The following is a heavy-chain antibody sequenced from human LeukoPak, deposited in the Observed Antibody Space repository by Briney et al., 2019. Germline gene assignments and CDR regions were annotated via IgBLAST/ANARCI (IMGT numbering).Heavy chain of an antibody. J-gene: IGHJ5*02. CDR2: IIPIFGTA. Sequence: SEKVSCKAAGGAFSIYAVGWVRHAPGQGLELMGGIIPIFGTANYAQKFQGRVTITTDESTSTAYMELSSLRSEDTAAYYCARSTNPPYSSTGDWFDPWGQGTLVTVSS. CDR1: GGAFSIYA. CDR3: ARSTNPPYSSTGDWFDP. V-gene: IGHV1-69*05. D-gene: IGHD6-13*01.